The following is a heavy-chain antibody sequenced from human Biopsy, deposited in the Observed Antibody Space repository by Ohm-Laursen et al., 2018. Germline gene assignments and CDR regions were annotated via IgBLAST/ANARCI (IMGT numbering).Heavy chain of an antibody. J-gene: IGHJ5*02. CDR2: IFYRGST. D-gene: IGHD3-22*01. CDR3: ARDYDTSGYYYVS. Sequence: PSDTLSLTCPVSGGSIGNNNYYWGWIRQPPGKGLEWIGSIFYRGSTHYKPSLKSRVNISVDTSKNQFSLKLNSVTAADTAVYYCARDYDTSGYYYVSWGQGTLVTVSS. CDR1: GGSIGNNNYY. V-gene: IGHV4-39*01.